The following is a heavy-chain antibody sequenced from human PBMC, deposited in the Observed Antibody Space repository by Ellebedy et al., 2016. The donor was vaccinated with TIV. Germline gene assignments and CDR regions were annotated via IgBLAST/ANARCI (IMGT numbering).Heavy chain of an antibody. Sequence: PGGSLRLSCAASGFTVSSNYMSWVRQAPGKGLEWVSIFYRCGSTYYAHSVKGRFTISRDISKNTLYLQMNSLRADDTAVYYCARGRFGSFDAFDIWGQGTMVTVSS. J-gene: IGHJ3*02. CDR3: ARGRFGSFDAFDI. V-gene: IGHV3-53*01. D-gene: IGHD3-16*01. CDR1: GFTVSSNY. CDR2: FYRCGST.